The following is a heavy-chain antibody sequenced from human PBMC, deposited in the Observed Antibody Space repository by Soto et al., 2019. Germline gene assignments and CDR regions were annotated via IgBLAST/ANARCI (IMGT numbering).Heavy chain of an antibody. CDR3: ARGGANYYDSSGYYYGFDY. Sequence: PSETLSLTCTVSGGSISSYYWSWIRQPAGKGLEWIGRIYTSGSTNYNPSLKSRVTMSVDTSKNQFSLKLSSVTAADTAVYYCARGGANYYDSSGYYYGFDYWGQGTLVTVSS. D-gene: IGHD3-22*01. CDR2: IYTSGST. CDR1: GGSISSYY. J-gene: IGHJ4*02. V-gene: IGHV4-4*07.